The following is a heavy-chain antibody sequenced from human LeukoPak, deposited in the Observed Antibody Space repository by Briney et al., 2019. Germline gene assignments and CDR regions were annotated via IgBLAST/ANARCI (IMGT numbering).Heavy chain of an antibody. J-gene: IGHJ6*02. CDR3: ARCDYSNYYYYYGMDV. V-gene: IGHV4-4*02. Sequence: SEALSLTCAVSGGSINSSNWWSWVRQPPGKGLEWIGEIYHSGSTNYNPSLKSRVTISVDKSKNQFSLKLSSVTAADTAVYYCARCDYSNYYYYYGMDVWGQGTTVTVSS. CDR1: GGSINSSNW. CDR2: IYHSGST. D-gene: IGHD4-11*01.